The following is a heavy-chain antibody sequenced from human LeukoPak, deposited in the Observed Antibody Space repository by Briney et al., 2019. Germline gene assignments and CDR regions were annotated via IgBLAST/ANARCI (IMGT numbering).Heavy chain of an antibody. CDR2: IYSSGST. V-gene: IGHV4-59*01. CDR3: TRTWSGAFDI. D-gene: IGHD2-15*01. J-gene: IGHJ3*02. Sequence: SETLSLTCTVSGGSISSYYWSWIRQPPRKGLEWIGYIYSSGSTNYNPSLKSRVTMSVDTSKNQFSLKLSSMTAADTAVYYCTRTWSGAFDIWGQGTMVTVSS. CDR1: GGSISSYY.